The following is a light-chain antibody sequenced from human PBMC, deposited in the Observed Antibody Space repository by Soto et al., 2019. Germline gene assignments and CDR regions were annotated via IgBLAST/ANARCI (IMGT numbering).Light chain of an antibody. CDR2: GAS. Sequence: EILLTQSPGTLSLSPGERATLSCRASQSVSSYSLAWYQQKPGQAPRLLIYGASNRATGVPDRFSGGGSATDVTITISRLETEDVAVYYCQQYDDSPLTFGGGTKVDIK. CDR1: QSVSSYS. J-gene: IGKJ4*01. CDR3: QQYDDSPLT. V-gene: IGKV3-20*01.